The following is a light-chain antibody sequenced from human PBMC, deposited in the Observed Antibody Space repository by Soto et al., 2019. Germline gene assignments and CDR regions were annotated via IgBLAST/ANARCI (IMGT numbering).Light chain of an antibody. CDR3: SSFRDWNTLWI. Sequence: QSALPQPASVSGSPGQSITISCPGTSRDFGVYDSVSWYQHHPGKAPKLIIYGVTNRPSGVSNRFSGSKSGNTASLTVSGLQTEDEADYYCSSFRDWNTLWIFGGGTKLTVL. CDR2: GVT. V-gene: IGLV2-14*01. CDR1: SRDFGVYDS. J-gene: IGLJ2*01.